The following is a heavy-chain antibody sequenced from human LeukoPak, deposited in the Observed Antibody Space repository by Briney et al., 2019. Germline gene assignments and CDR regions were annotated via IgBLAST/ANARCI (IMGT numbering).Heavy chain of an antibody. CDR3: VKDLPVLHS. D-gene: IGHD3-16*01. CDR2: IQSDGSDK. V-gene: IGHV3-30*02. CDR1: GFTFNSFA. J-gene: IGHJ4*02. Sequence: GSLRLSCAASGFTFNSFAMHWVRQAPGKGLEHLAFIQSDGSDKYYADSVKGRFTIFRDNSKNTLYLQMNGLRGDDTAVYYCVKDLPVLHSWGQGTLVTVSS.